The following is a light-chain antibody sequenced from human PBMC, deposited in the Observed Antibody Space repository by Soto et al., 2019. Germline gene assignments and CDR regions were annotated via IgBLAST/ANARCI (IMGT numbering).Light chain of an antibody. CDR2: DAY. CDR1: QRVSSY. CDR3: QQSSNWPPIT. Sequence: VLTQSPATLSLSPGESANLSCRDSQRVSSYLAWYQKKPGQAPRLIIYDAYNRATGIPARFSGSGSGTDFTLTISSLEPEDFAVYYCQQSSNWPPITFGQGTRLEIK. V-gene: IGKV3-11*01. J-gene: IGKJ5*01.